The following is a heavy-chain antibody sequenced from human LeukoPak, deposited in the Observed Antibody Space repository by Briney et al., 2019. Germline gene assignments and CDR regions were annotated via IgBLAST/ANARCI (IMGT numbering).Heavy chain of an antibody. CDR3: AREAVAGTHIDY. V-gene: IGHV3-23*01. CDR1: GFTFSSHG. J-gene: IGHJ4*02. D-gene: IGHD6-19*01. Sequence: GGSLRLSCAASGFTFSSHGMSWVRQAPGKGLEWVSTISGSGDNTYYADSVKGRFTISRDNSKNTLYLQMNSLRAEDTAVYYCAREAVAGTHIDYWGQGTLVTVSS. CDR2: ISGSGDNT.